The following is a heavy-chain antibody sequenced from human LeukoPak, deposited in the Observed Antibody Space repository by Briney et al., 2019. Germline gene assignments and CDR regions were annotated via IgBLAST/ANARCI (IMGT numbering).Heavy chain of an antibody. CDR2: VSSSGSTI. CDR1: GFTFSDYY. J-gene: IGHJ4*02. V-gene: IGHV3-11*01. Sequence: PGGSLRLSCAASGFTFSDYYMSWIRQAPGKGLGWVSYVSSSGSTIYYADSVKGRFTISRDNAKNSLYLQMNSLRAEDTAVYYCARDSTYGDYVPYYFDYWGQGTLVTVSS. CDR3: ARDSTYGDYVPYYFDY. D-gene: IGHD4-17*01.